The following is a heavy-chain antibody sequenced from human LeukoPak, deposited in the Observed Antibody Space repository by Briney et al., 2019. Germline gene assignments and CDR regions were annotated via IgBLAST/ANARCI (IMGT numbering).Heavy chain of an antibody. CDR3: AKRGPGSPQSGKYFFDY. J-gene: IGHJ4*02. Sequence: PGGSLRLSCAASGFTFSSYEMNWVRQAPGKGLEWVSAISGSAAATFYADSVKGRFTISRDNSRSTLYLQMNSLRAEDTAVYYCAKRGPGSPQSGKYFFDYWGQGTLVTVSS. CDR1: GFTFSSYE. V-gene: IGHV3-23*01. D-gene: IGHD3-10*01. CDR2: ISGSAAAT.